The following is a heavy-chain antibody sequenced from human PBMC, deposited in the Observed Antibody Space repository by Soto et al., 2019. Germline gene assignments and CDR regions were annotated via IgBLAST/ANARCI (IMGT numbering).Heavy chain of an antibody. D-gene: IGHD5-18*01. CDR2: TYYRSKWDN. V-gene: IGHV6-1*01. Sequence: SQTLSLTCAISGDSVSNKNAAWNWVRQSPSRGLEWLGRTYYRSKWDNNYAVSLKSRITLNADTSMNQFSTQLHSVTPEDTDVYFCARGTIPSYAYGDWFDPWCQGRLVTVSS. J-gene: IGHJ5*02. CDR3: ARGTIPSYAYGDWFDP. CDR1: GDSVSNKNAA.